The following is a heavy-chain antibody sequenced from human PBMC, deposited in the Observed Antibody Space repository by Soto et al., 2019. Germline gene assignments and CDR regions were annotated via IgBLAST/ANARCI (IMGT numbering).Heavy chain of an antibody. Sequence: PSETLSLTCTVSGGSISSYYWSWIRQPPGKGLEWIGEINHSGSTNYNPSLKSRVTISVDTSKNQFSLKLSSVTAADTAVYYCAGTSVWFGELLFYYYYGMDVWGQGTTVTVSS. CDR3: AGTSVWFGELLFYYYYGMDV. CDR2: INHSGST. CDR1: GGSISSYY. V-gene: IGHV4-34*01. D-gene: IGHD3-10*01. J-gene: IGHJ6*01.